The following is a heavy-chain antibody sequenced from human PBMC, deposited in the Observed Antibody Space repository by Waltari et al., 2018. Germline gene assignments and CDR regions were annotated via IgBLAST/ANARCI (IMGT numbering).Heavy chain of an antibody. Sequence: QVQLVQSGAEVKKPGSSVKVSCKASGGTFSSYAISWVGQAPGQGLEWMGGIIPIFGTANYAQKFQGRVTITADESTSTAYMELSSLRSEDTAVYYCARGPVPAAMFDYYYYGMDVWGQGTTVTVSS. CDR1: GGTFSSYA. D-gene: IGHD2-2*01. V-gene: IGHV1-69*13. CDR3: ARGPVPAAMFDYYYYGMDV. CDR2: IIPIFGTA. J-gene: IGHJ6*02.